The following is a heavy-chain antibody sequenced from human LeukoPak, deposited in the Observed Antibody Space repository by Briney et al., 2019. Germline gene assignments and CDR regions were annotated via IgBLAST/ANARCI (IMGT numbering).Heavy chain of an antibody. J-gene: IGHJ6*03. V-gene: IGHV1-2*02. Sequence: ASVKVSCKASGYTFTGYYMHWVRQAPGQGLEWMGWINPNSGGTNYAQKFQGRVTMTRDTSISTAYMELSRLRSDDTAVYYCARVQVWGPEFYYYMDVWGKGTTVTVSS. CDR3: ARVQVWGPEFYYYMDV. D-gene: IGHD3-16*01. CDR1: GYTFTGYY. CDR2: INPNSGGT.